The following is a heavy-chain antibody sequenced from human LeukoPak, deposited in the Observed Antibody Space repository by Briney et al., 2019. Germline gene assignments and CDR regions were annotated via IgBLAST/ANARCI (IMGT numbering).Heavy chain of an antibody. CDR1: GYTFTGYY. CDR3: ARSRVVTAVNFDY. CDR2: INPNSGGT. V-gene: IGHV1-2*02. D-gene: IGHD2-21*02. J-gene: IGHJ4*02. Sequence: ASVKVSCKASGYTFTGYYMHWVRQAPGQGLEWMGWINPNSGGTNYAQKFQGRVTMTRDTSISTAYMELSRLRSDDTAVYYCARSRVVTAVNFDYWGQGTQVTVSS.